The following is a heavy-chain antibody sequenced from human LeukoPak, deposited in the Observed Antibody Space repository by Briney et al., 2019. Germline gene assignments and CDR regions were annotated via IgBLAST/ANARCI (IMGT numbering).Heavy chain of an antibody. CDR3: AREYDLVTGLDY. CDR2: IKKDGSEK. V-gene: IGHV3-7*01. CDR1: AFTFSSHW. J-gene: IGHJ4*02. D-gene: IGHD3-9*01. Sequence: GGSPRLSCAASAFTFSSHWMSWVRQAPGKGLEWVANIKKDGSEKYYVDSVKGRFTISRDNAKTSLYLQMSSLRVDDTALYYCAREYDLVTGLDYWGQGTLVTVSS.